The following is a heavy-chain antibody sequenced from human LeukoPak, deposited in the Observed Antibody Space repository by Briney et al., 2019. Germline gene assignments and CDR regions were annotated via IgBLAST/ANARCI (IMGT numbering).Heavy chain of an antibody. CDR3: ARSVDSLLNFDY. V-gene: IGHV4-39*02. CDR2: ISYSGST. J-gene: IGHJ4*02. D-gene: IGHD3-22*01. Sequence: SETLSLTCTVSGGSISSSSYYWGWIRQPPGKGLEWIGSISYSGSTYYNPSLKSRVTISVDTSKTHFSLKLSSVTAADTAVYYCARSVDSLLNFDYWGQGTLVTVSS. CDR1: GGSISSSSYY.